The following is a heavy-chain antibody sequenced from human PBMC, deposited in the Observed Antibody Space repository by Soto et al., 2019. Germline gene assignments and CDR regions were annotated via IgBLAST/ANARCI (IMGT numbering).Heavy chain of an antibody. Sequence: QLQLQESGSGLVKPSQTLSLTCAVSGGSISSGGYSWSWIRQPPGKGLEWIGYIYHSGSTYYNPSRKSRVTRSVDRAMNQFSLKLSPVPAADTAVYYSAAGGGLPRYYWGQGTLVTVSS. J-gene: IGHJ4*02. CDR2: IYHSGST. CDR1: GGSISSGGYS. D-gene: IGHD1-26*01. V-gene: IGHV4-30-2*01. CDR3: AAGGGLPRYY.